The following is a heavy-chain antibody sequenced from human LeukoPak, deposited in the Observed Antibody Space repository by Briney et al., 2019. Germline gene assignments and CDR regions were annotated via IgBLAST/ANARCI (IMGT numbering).Heavy chain of an antibody. V-gene: IGHV3-15*01. D-gene: IGHD3-16*02. Sequence: GGSLRLSCAASGFTFSNAWMSWVRQAPGKGLEWVGRIKSKTDGRTADYAAPVKGRFTISRDDSKNTLYLQMNSLKTEDTAVYYCTTPWDYVWGSYRSVYWGQGTLVTVSS. J-gene: IGHJ4*02. CDR2: IKSKTDGRTA. CDR1: GFTFSNAW. CDR3: TTPWDYVWGSYRSVY.